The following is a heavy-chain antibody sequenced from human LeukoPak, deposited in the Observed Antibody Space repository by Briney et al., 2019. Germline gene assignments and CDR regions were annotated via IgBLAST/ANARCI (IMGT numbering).Heavy chain of an antibody. CDR3: ARFRTNDTSGYYGGSFDY. D-gene: IGHD3-22*01. CDR1: GYSISSGDY. J-gene: IGHJ4*02. Sequence: SETLSLTCTVSGYSISSGDYWGWIRQPPGKGLEWIGNIYQSGRTYYNPSLKSRVTISVDTSKNQFSLKLSFVTAADTAVYYCARFRTNDTSGYYGGSFDYWGRGTLVTVSS. CDR2: IYQSGRT. V-gene: IGHV4-38-2*02.